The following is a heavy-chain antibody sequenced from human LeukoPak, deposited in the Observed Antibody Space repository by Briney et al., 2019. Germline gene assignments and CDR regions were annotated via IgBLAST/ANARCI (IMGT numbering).Heavy chain of an antibody. Sequence: SSETLSLTCAVYGGSFSGYYWSWIRQPPGKGREWFGEINHSGSTNYNPSLKSRVTISVDTSKNQFSLKLSSVTAADTAVYYCARHEVGYYYDSGIYWGQGTLVTVSS. J-gene: IGHJ4*02. D-gene: IGHD3-22*01. V-gene: IGHV4-34*01. CDR3: ARHEVGYYYDSGIY. CDR2: INHSGST. CDR1: GGSFSGYY.